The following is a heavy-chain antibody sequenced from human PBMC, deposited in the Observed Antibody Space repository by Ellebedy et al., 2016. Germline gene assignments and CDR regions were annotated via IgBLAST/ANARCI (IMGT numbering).Heavy chain of an antibody. CDR2: IYYSGST. Sequence: SETLSLXXTVSGGSISSSSYYWGWIRQPPGKGLEWIGSIYYSGSTYYNPSLKSRVTISVDTSKNQFSLKLSSVTAADTAVYYCARDYSSSNDWYLPPNWFDPWGQGTLVTVSS. CDR3: ARDYSSSNDWYLPPNWFDP. V-gene: IGHV4-39*07. J-gene: IGHJ5*02. D-gene: IGHD2-2*01. CDR1: GGSISSSSYY.